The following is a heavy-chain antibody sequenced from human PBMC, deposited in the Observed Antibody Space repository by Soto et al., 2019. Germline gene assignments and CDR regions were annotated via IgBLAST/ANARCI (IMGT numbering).Heavy chain of an antibody. V-gene: IGHV1-69*12. D-gene: IGHD3-9*01. Sequence: QVQLVQSGAEVKKPGSSVKVSCKASGGTFSSYAISWVRQAPGQGLEWMGGIIPIFGTANYAQKFQGRVTITADETTSTAYMELSSLRSEDTAVYYCARVRYDILTGYYSYYYYGMDVLGQGTTVTGSS. CDR1: GGTFSSYA. CDR2: IIPIFGTA. J-gene: IGHJ6*02. CDR3: ARVRYDILTGYYSYYYYGMDV.